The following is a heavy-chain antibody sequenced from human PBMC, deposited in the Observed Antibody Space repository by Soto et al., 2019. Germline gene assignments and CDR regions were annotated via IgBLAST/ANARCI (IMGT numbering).Heavy chain of an antibody. CDR2: ISAYNGNT. Sequence: ASVKVSCKASGYTFTSYCISWVLQAPGQGLEWMGWISAYNGNTNYAQKLQGRVTMTTDTSTSTAYMELRSLRSDDTAVYYCASNKWSGYEYFDYWGQGTLVTVSS. CDR1: GYTFTSYC. CDR3: ASNKWSGYEYFDY. J-gene: IGHJ4*02. D-gene: IGHD5-12*01. V-gene: IGHV1-18*01.